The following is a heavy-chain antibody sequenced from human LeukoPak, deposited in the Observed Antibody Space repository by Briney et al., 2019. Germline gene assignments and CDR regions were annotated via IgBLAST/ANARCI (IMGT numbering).Heavy chain of an antibody. CDR2: ISWDGGST. CDR1: GFTFDDYA. D-gene: IGHD5-12*01. Sequence: GSLXLXCAASGFTFDDYAMHWVRQAPGKGLEWVSVISWDGGSTYYADSVKGRFTISRDNSKNSLYMHMNSLRAEDTALYYXXXGGGYASDHPFYYXXYYMDVWGKGTTVTVSS. V-gene: IGHV3-43D*03. CDR3: XXGGGYASDHPFYYXXYYMDV. J-gene: IGHJ6*03.